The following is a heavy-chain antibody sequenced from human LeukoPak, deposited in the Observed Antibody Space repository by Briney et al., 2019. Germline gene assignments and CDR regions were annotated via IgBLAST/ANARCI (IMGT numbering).Heavy chain of an antibody. V-gene: IGHV3-21*01. J-gene: IGHJ4*02. CDR2: ISSSSSYI. D-gene: IGHD4-11*01. CDR1: GFTFSSYE. CDR3: ARGPMTTHFDY. Sequence: PGGSLRLSCAASGFTFSSYEMNWVRQAPGKGLEWVSSISSSSSYIYYADSVKGRFTISRDNAKNSLYLQMNSLRAEDTAVYYCARGPMTTHFDYWGQGTLVTVSS.